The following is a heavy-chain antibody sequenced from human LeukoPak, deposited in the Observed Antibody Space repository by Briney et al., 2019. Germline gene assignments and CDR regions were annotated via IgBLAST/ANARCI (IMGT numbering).Heavy chain of an antibody. CDR1: GFTFSDYY. CDR3: ANNDFWSGYYPTNFDY. Sequence: GGSLRLSCAASGFTFSDYYMSWIRQAPGKGLEWVSAISGSGGSTYYADSVKGRFTISRDNSKNTLYLQMNSLRAEDTAVYYCANNDFWSGYYPTNFDYWGQGTLVTVSS. CDR2: ISGSGGST. V-gene: IGHV3-23*01. J-gene: IGHJ4*02. D-gene: IGHD3-3*01.